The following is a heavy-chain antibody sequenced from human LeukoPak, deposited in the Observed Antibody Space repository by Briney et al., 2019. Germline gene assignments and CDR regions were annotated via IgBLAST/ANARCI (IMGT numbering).Heavy chain of an antibody. CDR2: IGASGGST. CDR1: GFTFSSYV. Sequence: GGSLRLSCPASGFTFSSYVFAWVRQAPGKGLEWVPGIGASGGSTLYADSVKGRFTISRDNSKNTLYLQMSSLRAEDTAVYYCAKRVATVTNGRYFDYWGQGTLVTVSS. V-gene: IGHV3-23*01. D-gene: IGHD4-17*01. CDR3: AKRVATVTNGRYFDY. J-gene: IGHJ4*02.